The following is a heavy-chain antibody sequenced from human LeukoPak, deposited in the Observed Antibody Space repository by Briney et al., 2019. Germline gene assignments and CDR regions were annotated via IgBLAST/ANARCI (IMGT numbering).Heavy chain of an antibody. CDR3: DFWAVASKNCSGGSCSTFDY. V-gene: IGHV4-59*12. CDR2: IYYSGST. CDR1: GGSISSYY. D-gene: IGHD2-15*01. Sequence: PSETLSLTCTVSGGSISSYYWSWIRQPPGKGLEWIGYIYYSGSTNYNPSLKSRVTISVDTSKNQFSLKLSSVTAADTAVYYCDFWAVASKNCSGGSCSTFDYWGQGTLVTVSS. J-gene: IGHJ4*02.